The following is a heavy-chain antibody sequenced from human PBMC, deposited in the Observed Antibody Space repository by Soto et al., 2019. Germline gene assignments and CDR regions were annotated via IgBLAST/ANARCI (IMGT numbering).Heavy chain of an antibody. D-gene: IGHD3-10*01. CDR3: ARVPRSITMVRGVTNWFDP. CDR2: LYYSGST. J-gene: IGHJ5*02. V-gene: IGHV4-31*03. CDR1: GGSISSGGYY. Sequence: QVQLQESGPGLVKPSQTLSLTCTVSGGSISSGGYYWSWIRQHPGKGLEWIGYLYYSGSTYYNPSLKSRVTISVDTSKNQFSLKLSSVTAADTAVYYCARVPRSITMVRGVTNWFDPWGQGTLVTVSS.